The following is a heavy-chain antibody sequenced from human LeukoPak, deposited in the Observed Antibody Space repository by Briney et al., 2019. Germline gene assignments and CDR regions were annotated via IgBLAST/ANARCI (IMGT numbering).Heavy chain of an antibody. CDR3: ARGSSGYYGY. J-gene: IGHJ4*02. V-gene: IGHV4-30-2*01. Sequence: SETLSLTCTASGGSISSGGYSWSWIRQPPGKGLEWIGYIYHSGSTYYNPSLKSRVTISVDRSKNQFSLKLSSVTAADTAVYYCARGSSGYYGYWGQGTLVTVSS. D-gene: IGHD3-22*01. CDR1: GGSISSGGYS. CDR2: IYHSGST.